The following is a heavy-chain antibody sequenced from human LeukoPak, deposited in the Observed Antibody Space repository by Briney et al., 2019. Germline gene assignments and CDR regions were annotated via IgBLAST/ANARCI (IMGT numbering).Heavy chain of an antibody. CDR3: AHSDFYVSGKYAGLDN. CDR1: GFTFRNYE. V-gene: IGHV3-23*01. CDR2: INGDGDGT. D-gene: IGHD3-10*01. Sequence: PGGSLRLSCAASGFTFRNYEMNWVRQAPGKGLEWVSTINGDGDGTYYADSVKGRITIFRDNSRNTVYLQMNSLGVEDTAIYYCAHSDFYVSGKYAGLDNWGQGTLVTVSS. J-gene: IGHJ4*02.